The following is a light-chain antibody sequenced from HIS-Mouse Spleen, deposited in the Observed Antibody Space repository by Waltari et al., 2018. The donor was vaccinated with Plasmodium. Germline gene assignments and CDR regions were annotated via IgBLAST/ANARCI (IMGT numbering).Light chain of an antibody. Sequence: DIVMTQSPDSLAVSLGERATINCKSSQSVLYSSNNKNYLAWYQQKPGQPPKLLIYWASTLESGVPDRVSGSGSGTDFTLTISSLQAEDVAVYYCQQYYSTPWTFGQGTKVEIK. CDR3: QQYYSTPWT. V-gene: IGKV4-1*01. J-gene: IGKJ1*01. CDR2: WAS. CDR1: QSVLYSSNNKNY.